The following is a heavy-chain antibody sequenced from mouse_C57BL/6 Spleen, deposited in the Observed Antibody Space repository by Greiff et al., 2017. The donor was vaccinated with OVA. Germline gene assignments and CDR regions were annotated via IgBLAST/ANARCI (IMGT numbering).Heavy chain of an antibody. D-gene: IGHD1-1*01. CDR1: GYTFTSYW. Sequence: QVQLQQPGAELVRPGTSVKLSCKASGYTFTSYWMHWVKQRPGQGLEWIGVIDPSDSYTNYNQKFKGKATLTVDTSSSTAYMQLSSLTSEDSAVYYCARSGFKPYYYGRSDWYFDVWGTGTTVTVSS. CDR3: ARSGFKPYYYGRSDWYFDV. V-gene: IGHV1-59*01. J-gene: IGHJ1*03. CDR2: IDPSDSYT.